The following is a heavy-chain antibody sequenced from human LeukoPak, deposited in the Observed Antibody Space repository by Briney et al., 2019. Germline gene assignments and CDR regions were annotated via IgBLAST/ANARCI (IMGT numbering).Heavy chain of an antibody. J-gene: IGHJ6*02. CDR2: IKQDGSEK. CDR3: AKDTQPITMVRGVKSYYGMDV. Sequence: GGSLRLSCAASGLTFSSYWMSWVRQAPGKGLEWVANIKQDGSEKYYVDSVKGRFTISRDNAKNSLYLQMNSLRAEDTAVYYCAKDTQPITMVRGVKSYYGMDVWGQGTTVTVSS. V-gene: IGHV3-7*03. CDR1: GLTFSSYW. D-gene: IGHD3-10*01.